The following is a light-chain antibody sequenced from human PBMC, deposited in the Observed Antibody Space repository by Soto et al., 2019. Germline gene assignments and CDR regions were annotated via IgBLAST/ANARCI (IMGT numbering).Light chain of an antibody. CDR1: QGINNC. CDR2: TAS. J-gene: IGKJ4*01. Sequence: DIQMTQSPSSLSASVGDSVTITCRASQGINNCLAWFQQKPGTAPKSLISTASRLQSGVPSRFIGSGSGTHFTLTISNLQPEDFATYYCHQYESFPLTFGGGTRVEIK. CDR3: HQYESFPLT. V-gene: IGKV1-16*01.